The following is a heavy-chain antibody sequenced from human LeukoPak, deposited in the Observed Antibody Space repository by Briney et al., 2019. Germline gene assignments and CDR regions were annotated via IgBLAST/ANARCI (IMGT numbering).Heavy chain of an antibody. V-gene: IGHV4-39*01. CDR2: IFHSGST. CDR3: ARHPGFGEADY. J-gene: IGHJ4*02. Sequence: SETLSLTCTISGGSLSSSDYYGGWIRQPPGVGLEWIGNIFHSGSTYYNPSLKSRVTISIDTSKNHFSLNLSSVTAADTAVYYCARHPGFGEADYWGQGTLVTVSS. D-gene: IGHD3-10*01. CDR1: GGSLSSSDYY.